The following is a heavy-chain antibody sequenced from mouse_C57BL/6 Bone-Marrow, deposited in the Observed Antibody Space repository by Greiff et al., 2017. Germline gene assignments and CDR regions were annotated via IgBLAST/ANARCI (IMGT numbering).Heavy chain of an antibody. CDR3: ARSEAYSIYAMDY. CDR2: IYPGDGDT. CDR1: GYAFSSSW. Sequence: QVQLQQSGPELVKPGASVKISCKASGYAFSSSWMNWVKQRPGKGLEWIGRIYPGDGDTNYNGKFKGKATLTADKSSSTAYMQLSSMTSEDSAVYFCARSEAYSIYAMDYWGQGTSVTVSS. J-gene: IGHJ4*01. V-gene: IGHV1-82*01. D-gene: IGHD2-10*01.